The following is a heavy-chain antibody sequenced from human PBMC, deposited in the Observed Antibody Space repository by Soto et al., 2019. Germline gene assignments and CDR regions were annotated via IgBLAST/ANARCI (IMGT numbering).Heavy chain of an antibody. CDR1: GYTFTSYD. J-gene: IGHJ6*02. V-gene: IGHV1-8*01. D-gene: IGHD1-26*01. CDR2: MNPNSGNT. CDR3: ARVVAGGLLRETYYYYGMDV. Sequence: QVQLVQSGAEVKKPGASVKVSCKASGYTFTSYDINWVRQATGQGLEWMGWMNPNSGNTGYAQKSQGRVTMTRNTSISTAYMELSSLRSEDTAVYYCARVVAGGLLRETYYYYGMDVWGQGTTVTVSS.